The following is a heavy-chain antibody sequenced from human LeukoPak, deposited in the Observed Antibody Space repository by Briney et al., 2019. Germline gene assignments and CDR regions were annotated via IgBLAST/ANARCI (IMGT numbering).Heavy chain of an antibody. CDR3: AREVEYSSSNWFDP. CDR1: GGSISSYY. CDR2: IYYSGST. J-gene: IGHJ5*02. V-gene: IGHV4-59*01. Sequence: PSETLSLTCTVSGGSISSYYWSWIRQPAGKGLEWIGYIYYSGSTNYNPSLKSRVTISVDTSKNQFSLKLSSVTAADTAVYYCAREVEYSSSNWFDPWGQGTLVTVSS. D-gene: IGHD6-6*01.